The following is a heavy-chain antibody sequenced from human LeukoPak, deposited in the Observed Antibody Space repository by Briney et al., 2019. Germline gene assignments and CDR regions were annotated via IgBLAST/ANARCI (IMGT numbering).Heavy chain of an antibody. CDR2: IYSAGST. Sequence: GGSLRLSCAASGFTVSSNYMSWVRQAPGKGLEWVLVIYSAGSTYYADSVKGRFTILRDNSKNTLYLQMNSLRVEDTAVYYCARDFGYGSGNIDYWGQGTLVTVSS. CDR3: ARDFGYGSGNIDY. CDR1: GFTVSSNY. V-gene: IGHV3-53*01. D-gene: IGHD3-10*01. J-gene: IGHJ4*02.